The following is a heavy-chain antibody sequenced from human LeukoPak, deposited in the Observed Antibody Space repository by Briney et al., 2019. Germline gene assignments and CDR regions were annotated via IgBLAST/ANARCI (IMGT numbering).Heavy chain of an antibody. J-gene: IGHJ6*03. CDR2: IIPIFGTA. V-gene: IGHV1-69*05. Sequence: PVKVSCKASGGTFSSYAISWVRQAPGQGLEWMGGIIPIFGTANYAQKFQGRVTITTDESTSTAYMELSSLRSEDTAVYYCARVEYYYDSSGYQDNYYYYYYMDVWGKGTTVTVSS. CDR3: ARVEYYYDSSGYQDNYYYYYYMDV. D-gene: IGHD3-22*01. CDR1: GGTFSSYA.